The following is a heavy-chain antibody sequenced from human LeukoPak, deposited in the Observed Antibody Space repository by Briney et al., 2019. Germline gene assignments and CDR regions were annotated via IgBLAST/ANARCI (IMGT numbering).Heavy chain of an antibody. V-gene: IGHV3-30-3*01. D-gene: IGHD6-19*01. CDR2: ISYDGSNK. J-gene: IGHJ6*02. CDR1: GFTFSSYA. Sequence: PGGSLRLSCAASGFTFSSYAMHWVRQAPGKGLEWVAVISYDGSNKYYADSVKGRFTFSRDNSKNTLYLQMNSLRAEDTAVYYCAKDRYSSGWNGMDVWGQGTTVTVSS. CDR3: AKDRYSSGWNGMDV.